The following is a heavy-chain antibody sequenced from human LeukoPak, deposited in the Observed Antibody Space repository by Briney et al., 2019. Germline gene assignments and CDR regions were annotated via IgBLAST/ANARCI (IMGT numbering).Heavy chain of an antibody. D-gene: IGHD1-26*01. J-gene: IGHJ4*02. Sequence: SETLSLTCTVSGGSISGSSYYWGWIRQPPGKGLEWIGSIYYSGSTYYNPSLKSRVTISVDTSKNQFSLKLSSVTAADTAVYYCARGRGVFLLYRGSLDYWGQGTLVTVSS. V-gene: IGHV4-39*01. CDR3: ARGRGVFLLYRGSLDY. CDR2: IYYSGST. CDR1: GGSISGSSYY.